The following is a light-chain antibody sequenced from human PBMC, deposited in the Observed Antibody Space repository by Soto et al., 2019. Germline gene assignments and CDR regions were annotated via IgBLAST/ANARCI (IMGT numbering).Light chain of an antibody. CDR3: QHYNSYSEA. V-gene: IGKV1-5*03. Sequence: DIQMTQSPSTLCASVGDRVTIPCRASQTISSWLAWYQQKPGKAPKLLIYKASTLKSGVPSRFSGSGSGTEFTLTISSLQPDDFATYYCQHYNSYSEAFGQGTKVDIK. CDR2: KAS. J-gene: IGKJ1*01. CDR1: QTISSW.